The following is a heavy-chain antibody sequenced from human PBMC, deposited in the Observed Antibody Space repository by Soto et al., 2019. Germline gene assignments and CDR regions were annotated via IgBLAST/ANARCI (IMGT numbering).Heavy chain of an antibody. J-gene: IGHJ6*04. CDR1: GYTFTSYD. CDR3: ASLWLLQSSVYYFYGRDV. CDR2: MNPNGGST. Sequence: ASVKVSCKASGYTFTSYDINWVRQATGQGLEWMGWMNPNGGSTVYAQKFQGRVTMTRNTSKRTAYMELSSLRSEDTAVYYCASLWLLQSSVYYFYGRDVWAKGTTVTVSS. V-gene: IGHV1-8*01. D-gene: IGHD6-19*01.